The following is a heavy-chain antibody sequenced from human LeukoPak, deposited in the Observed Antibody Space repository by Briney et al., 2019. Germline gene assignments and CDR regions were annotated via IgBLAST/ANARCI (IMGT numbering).Heavy chain of an antibody. CDR1: GFTFTTYW. CDR2: INSDGSIT. D-gene: IGHD5-18*01. V-gene: IGHV3-74*01. J-gene: IGHJ6*02. Sequence: GGSLRLSCAAPGFTFTTYWMHWVRQAPGKGLVWVSHINSDGSITSYADSVKGRFTISRDNAKNTLYLQMNSLRAEDTAVDYCARDAVDTANAVWGQGTTVTVSS. CDR3: ARDAVDTANAV.